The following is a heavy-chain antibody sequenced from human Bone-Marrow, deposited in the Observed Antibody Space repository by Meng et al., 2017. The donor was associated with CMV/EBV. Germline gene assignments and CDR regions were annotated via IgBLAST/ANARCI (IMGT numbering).Heavy chain of an antibody. CDR2: MNPNSGNT. CDR1: GYTFTSYD. J-gene: IGHJ6*02. D-gene: IGHD6-6*01. CDR3: ARVEPYSSSSRGYYYGMDV. Sequence: ASVKVSCKASGYTFTSYDISWVRQATGQGLEWMGWMNPNSGNTGYAQKFQGRVTMTRNTSISTAYMELSSLRSEDTAVYYCARVEPYSSSSRGYYYGMDVWGQGTTVTVSS. V-gene: IGHV1-8*01.